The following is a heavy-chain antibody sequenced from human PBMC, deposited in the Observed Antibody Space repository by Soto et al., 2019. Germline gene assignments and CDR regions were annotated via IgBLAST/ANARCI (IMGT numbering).Heavy chain of an antibody. CDR2: IYYDGST. V-gene: IGHV4-39*01. CDR1: VTSINNKNYY. Sequence: PSETLSLTCTVSVTSINNKNYYWGWIRQPPGKGLEWIGSIYYDGSTYFNSPLKSRVTISVDTSKNQFSLKVSSVTAADTAIYNCSRHVDRGYSRPRWFDPWGQGTLVTVSS. CDR3: SRHVDRGYSRPRWFDP. J-gene: IGHJ5*02. D-gene: IGHD5-18*01.